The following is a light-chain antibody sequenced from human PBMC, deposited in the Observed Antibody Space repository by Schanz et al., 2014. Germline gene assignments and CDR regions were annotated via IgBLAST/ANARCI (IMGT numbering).Light chain of an antibody. J-gene: IGKJ4*01. V-gene: IGKV3-20*01. Sequence: EIVLTQSPGTLSLSPGETATLSCRASETVNGRFLAWYQQKPGQAPRLLIYNASRRATGIPDRFSGSGSGTDFSLTISRLEPEDFAVYFCQQFGASPFTFGAGSKVEIK. CDR2: NAS. CDR3: QQFGASPFT. CDR1: ETVNGRF.